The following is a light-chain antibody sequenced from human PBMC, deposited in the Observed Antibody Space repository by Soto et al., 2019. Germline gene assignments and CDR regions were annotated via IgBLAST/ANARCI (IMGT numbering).Light chain of an antibody. V-gene: IGKV3-20*01. CDR2: GAS. CDR1: QSVGSSY. Sequence: EILLTQSPGTLSLSPGERATLSCRASQSVGSSYLAWYQQKPGQAPRLLIYGASSRATGIPDRFSGRGSGTDFTLTISRLEPEDFAVYYCQQYGRSFTFGGGTKVQIK. CDR3: QQYGRSFT. J-gene: IGKJ4*01.